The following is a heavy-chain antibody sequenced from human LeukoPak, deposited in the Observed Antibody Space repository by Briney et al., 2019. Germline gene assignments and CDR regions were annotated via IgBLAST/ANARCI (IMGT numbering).Heavy chain of an antibody. Sequence: KSSETLSLTCAVYGGSFSGYYWSWIRQPPGKGLEWIGEINHSGSTNYNPSLKSRVTISVDTSKNQFSLKLSSVTAADTAVYYCARGLWGFGYWGQGTLVTVSS. D-gene: IGHD3-16*01. V-gene: IGHV4-34*01. J-gene: IGHJ4*02. CDR2: INHSGST. CDR3: ARGLWGFGY. CDR1: GGSFSGYY.